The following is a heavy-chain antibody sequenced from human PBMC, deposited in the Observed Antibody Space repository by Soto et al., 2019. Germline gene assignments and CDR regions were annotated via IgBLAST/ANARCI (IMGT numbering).Heavy chain of an antibody. J-gene: IGHJ5*02. CDR1: GGTFSSYA. V-gene: IGHV1-69*01. CDR2: IIPIFGTA. CDR3: SRPSVTLGLFDP. Sequence: QVQLVQSGAEVKKPGSSVKVSCKASGGTFSSYAISWVRQAPGQGLEWMGGIIPIFGTANYAQKFQGRVTINGDESTNTGHKGLRHLRSEDPAGYFCSRPSVTLGLFDPWGQGTLVTVSS. D-gene: IGHD2-21*02.